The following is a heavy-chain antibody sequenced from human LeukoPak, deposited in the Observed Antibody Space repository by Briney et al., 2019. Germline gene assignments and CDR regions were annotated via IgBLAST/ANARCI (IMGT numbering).Heavy chain of an antibody. J-gene: IGHJ5*02. CDR1: GFTFSSHW. Sequence: GGSLRLSCAASGFTFSSHWMHWVRQAPGKGLVWVSRINSDGSSISYADSVKGRFTISRDNAKNTLYLQMNSLRAEDTAVYYCARDYYASESYYNPSWGQGTLVTVSS. V-gene: IGHV3-74*01. CDR3: ARDYYASESYYNPS. CDR2: INSDGSSI. D-gene: IGHD3-10*01.